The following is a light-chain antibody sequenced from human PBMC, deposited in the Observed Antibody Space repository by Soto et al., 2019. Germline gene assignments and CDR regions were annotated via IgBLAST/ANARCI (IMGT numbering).Light chain of an antibody. CDR3: QYYVSSPIGNV. Sequence: QSVLTQPRSVSGAPGQRGTISCTGSSSNIGAGYVVHWYQQLPGTAPKLLIYGNSNRPSGVPDRFSCSKSGSSASLAITGLHADDEADYYCQYYVSSPIGNVFGTGTKLTVL. J-gene: IGLJ1*01. CDR2: GNS. CDR1: SSNIGAGYV. V-gene: IGLV1-40*01.